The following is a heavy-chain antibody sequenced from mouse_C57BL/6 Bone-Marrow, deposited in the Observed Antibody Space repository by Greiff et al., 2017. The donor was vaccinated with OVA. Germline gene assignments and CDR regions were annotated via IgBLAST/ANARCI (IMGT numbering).Heavy chain of an antibody. J-gene: IGHJ4*01. CDR3: ARLDGFMDY. V-gene: IGHV1-81*01. Sequence: QVQLQQSGAELARPGASVKLSCKASGYTFTRYGISWVKQRTGQGLEWIGEIYPRSGNTYYNEKFKGTATLTADKSSSTAYMDLRRLTYEDAAVSVCARLDGFMDYWGQGTAATVSS. D-gene: IGHD2-3*01. CDR2: IYPRSGNT. CDR1: GYTFTRYG.